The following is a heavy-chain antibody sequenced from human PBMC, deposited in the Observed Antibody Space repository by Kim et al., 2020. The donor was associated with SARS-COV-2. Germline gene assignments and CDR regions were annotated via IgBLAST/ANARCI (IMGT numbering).Heavy chain of an antibody. D-gene: IGHD3-3*01. CDR2: INPNSGGT. CDR3: ARDRVAIFGVVFLAESGGVSAVFDP. Sequence: ASVKVSCKASGYTFTGYYMHWVRQAPGQGLEWMGWINPNSGGTNYAQKFQGRVTMTRDTSISTAYMELSRLRSDDTAVYYCARDRVAIFGVVFLAESGGVSAVFDPWGQGTLVTVSS. CDR1: GYTFTGYY. J-gene: IGHJ5*02. V-gene: IGHV1-2*02.